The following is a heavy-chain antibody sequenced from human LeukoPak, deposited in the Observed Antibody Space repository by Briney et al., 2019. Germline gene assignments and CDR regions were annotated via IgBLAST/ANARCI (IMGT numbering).Heavy chain of an antibody. V-gene: IGHV3-13*01. CDR3: ARGPRAYKYYSSWYFDY. CDR2: IGTDGDT. Sequence: GGSLRLSCAVSGFTYSSYDMHWVRQATGRGLEWVSGIGTDGDTYYAGSVKGRFNISRENAKNSLYLQMNSLRRGDTAVYYCARGPRAYKYYSSWYFDYWGQGTLVTVSS. J-gene: IGHJ4*02. D-gene: IGHD6-13*01. CDR1: GFTYSSYD.